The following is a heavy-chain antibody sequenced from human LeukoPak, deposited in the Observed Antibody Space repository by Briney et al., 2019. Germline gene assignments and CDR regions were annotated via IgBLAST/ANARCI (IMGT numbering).Heavy chain of an antibody. V-gene: IGHV5-51*01. Sequence: GESLKISCKGSGYNFTSYWIGWVRQMPGKGLEWMGIIHPPDSDTRYSPSFQGQVTISADKSINTAYLQWNSLKASDTAMYYCARWGGYCTGGSCYPLYYFDSWGQGTLVTVSS. CDR3: ARWGGYCTGGSCYPLYYFDS. CDR1: GYNFTSYW. CDR2: IHPPDSDT. D-gene: IGHD2-15*01. J-gene: IGHJ4*02.